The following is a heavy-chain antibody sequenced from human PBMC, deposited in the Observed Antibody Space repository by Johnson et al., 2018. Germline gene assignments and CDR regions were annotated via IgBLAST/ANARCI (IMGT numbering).Heavy chain of an antibody. V-gene: IGHV3-48*02. CDR3: ARDSSHALDI. J-gene: IGHJ3*02. Sequence: VQLQESGGGLVQPGGSLRLSCVASGFTFSSYSMNWVRQAPGKGLEWLSYIGGRGTTISYADSVRGRFTISRDNAKNSLYLQMNSLTDEDTAVYYCARDSSHALDIWGQGTMVTVSS. CDR2: IGGRGTTI. D-gene: IGHD3-10*01. CDR1: GFTFSSYS.